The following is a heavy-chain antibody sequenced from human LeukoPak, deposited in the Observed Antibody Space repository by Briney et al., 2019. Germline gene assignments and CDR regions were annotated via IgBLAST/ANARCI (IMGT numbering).Heavy chain of an antibody. Sequence: SETLSLTCAVSGYSISSGYYWGWIRQPPGKGLEWMGSIYYSGYTYHNPSLKSRVTISVDTSKNQFSLKLSSVTAADTAVYYCARHSSTLTTPFDYWGQGTLVTVSS. J-gene: IGHJ4*02. CDR2: IYYSGYT. V-gene: IGHV4-38-2*01. D-gene: IGHD4-17*01. CDR3: ARHSSTLTTPFDY. CDR1: GYSISSGYY.